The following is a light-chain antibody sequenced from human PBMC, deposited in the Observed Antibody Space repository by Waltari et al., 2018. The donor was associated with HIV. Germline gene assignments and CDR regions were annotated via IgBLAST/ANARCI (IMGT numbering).Light chain of an antibody. CDR2: SAS. CDR1: RSIRTY. Sequence: DLQMTQSPSSLSASVGDSVTFTCRSSRSIRTYLNWYQQISGRPPRLLIFSASSLQSGVSSRFSGGGSGTEFTLTINNLQPEDFATYYCEQNYDFPRTFGQGTTVA. V-gene: IGKV1-39*01. CDR3: EQNYDFPRT. J-gene: IGKJ1*01.